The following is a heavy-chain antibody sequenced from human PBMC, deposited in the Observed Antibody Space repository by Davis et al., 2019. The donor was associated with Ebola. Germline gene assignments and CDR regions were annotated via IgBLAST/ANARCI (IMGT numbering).Heavy chain of an antibody. Sequence: PGGSLRLSCAASGFTFSSYWMHWVRQAPGMGLVWVSRINSDGSSTSYADSVKGRFTISRDNAKNTLYLQMNSLRAEDTAVYYCARDAYGCSSTSCYYYYGMDVWGQGTTVTVSS. CDR3: ARDAYGCSSTSCYYYYGMDV. V-gene: IGHV3-74*01. CDR1: GFTFSSYW. J-gene: IGHJ6*02. CDR2: INSDGSST. D-gene: IGHD2-2*01.